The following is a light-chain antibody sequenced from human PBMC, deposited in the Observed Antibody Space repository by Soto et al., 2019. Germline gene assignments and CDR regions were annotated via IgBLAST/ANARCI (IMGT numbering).Light chain of an antibody. V-gene: IGKV3-11*01. CDR3: QQRTNWPPT. CDR2: DAS. CDR1: QSVSRN. Sequence: EIVLTQSPATLSLSPGERATLSCRASQSVSRNLAWYQQKPGQAPRLLIYDASNSATGIPARFSGSGSGTDFTLTISSLEPEDFAVYYCQQRTNWPPTFGPGTKLDVK. J-gene: IGKJ3*01.